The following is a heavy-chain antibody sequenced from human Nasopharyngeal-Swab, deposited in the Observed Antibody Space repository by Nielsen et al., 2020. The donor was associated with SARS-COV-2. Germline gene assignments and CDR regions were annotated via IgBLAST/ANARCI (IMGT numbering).Heavy chain of an antibody. CDR3: AKGGNSGWLQSAEYFDY. D-gene: IGHD5-24*01. CDR2: ISSSSSYI. V-gene: IGHV3-21*01. CDR1: GFTFSSYS. J-gene: IGHJ4*02. Sequence: GGSLRLSCAASGFTFSSYSMNWVRQAPGKELEWVSSISSSSSYIYYADSVKGRFTISRDNAKNSLYLQMNSLRAEDTAVYYCAKGGNSGWLQSAEYFDYWGQGTLVTVSS.